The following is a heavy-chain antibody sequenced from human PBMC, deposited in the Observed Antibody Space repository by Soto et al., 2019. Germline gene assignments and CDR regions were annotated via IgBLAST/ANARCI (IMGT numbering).Heavy chain of an antibody. J-gene: IGHJ6*03. CDR1: GYSFTSYW. V-gene: IGHV5-51*01. CDR3: ARLSVTTDYYYYYMDV. Sequence: GESLKISCKGSGYSFTSYWIGWVRQMPGKGLEWMGIIYPGDSDTRYSPSFQGQVTISADKSISTAYLQWSSLKASDTAMYYCARLSVTTDYYYYYMDVSGKGTTVTVS. D-gene: IGHD4-17*01. CDR2: IYPGDSDT.